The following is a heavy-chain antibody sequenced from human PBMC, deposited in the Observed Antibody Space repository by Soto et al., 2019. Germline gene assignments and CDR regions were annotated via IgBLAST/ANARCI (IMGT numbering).Heavy chain of an antibody. J-gene: IGHJ3*01. CDR3: ARPGYYDDSGYWRSPFDF. Sequence: SETLSLTCTVSGGSVSTSHYYWGWIRQPPGKGLEWIGSIYKSGSTYYNPSLKSRVTISVDTSKNQFSLKLSSVTAADTAVYYCARPGYYDDSGYWRSPFDFWGQGTMVTVSS. CDR1: GGSVSTSHYY. CDR2: IYKSGST. D-gene: IGHD3-22*01. V-gene: IGHV4-39*01.